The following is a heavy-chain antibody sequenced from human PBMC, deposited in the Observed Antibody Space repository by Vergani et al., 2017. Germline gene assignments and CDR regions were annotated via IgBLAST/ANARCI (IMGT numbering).Heavy chain of an antibody. CDR3: AKDNRYCSSTSCYLDAFVI. Sequence: EVQLVESGGGLVQPGRSLRLSCAASGFTFDDYAMHWVRQAPGKGLEWVSGISWNSGSIGYADSVKGRFTISRDNAKNSLYLQMNSLRAEDTALYYCAKDNRYCSSTSCYLDAFVIWGQGTMVTVSS. CDR2: ISWNSGSI. J-gene: IGHJ3*02. V-gene: IGHV3-9*01. D-gene: IGHD2-2*01. CDR1: GFTFDDYA.